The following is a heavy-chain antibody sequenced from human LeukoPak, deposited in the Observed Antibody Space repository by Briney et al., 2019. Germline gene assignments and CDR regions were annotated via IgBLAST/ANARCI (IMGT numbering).Heavy chain of an antibody. CDR2: ISSSGSTI. Sequence: GGSLRLSCAASGFTFSSYEMNWVRQAPGKGLEWVSYISSSGSTIYYADSVKGRFTISRDNSKNTLYLQMNSLRAEDTAVYYCAKGGFGESLYAWYFDYWGQGTLVTVSS. D-gene: IGHD3-10*01. J-gene: IGHJ4*02. CDR1: GFTFSSYE. V-gene: IGHV3-48*03. CDR3: AKGGFGESLYAWYFDY.